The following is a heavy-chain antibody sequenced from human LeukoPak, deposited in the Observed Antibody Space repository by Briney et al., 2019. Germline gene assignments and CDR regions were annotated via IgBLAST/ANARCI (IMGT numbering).Heavy chain of an antibody. D-gene: IGHD3-9*01. J-gene: IGHJ1*01. CDR3: ATDKRQYNILTAYFKAEYFQY. CDR2: FDPEDAER. CDR1: GYTLTELS. Sequence: ASVKVSCKASGYTLTELSIHWVRQAPGKGLEWMGGFDPEDAERIHAQRLQGRVTMTEDPSTDTAYMELSGLRSEDTAVYYCATDKRQYNILTAYFKAEYFQYWGQGTLVTVSA. V-gene: IGHV1-24*01.